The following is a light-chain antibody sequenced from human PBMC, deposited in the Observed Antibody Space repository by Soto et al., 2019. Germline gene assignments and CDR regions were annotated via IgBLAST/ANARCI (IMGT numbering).Light chain of an antibody. CDR2: KAS. J-gene: IGKJ2*01. Sequence: DIQMTQSPSTLSASVGDSVTITCRASQSVNIWVAWYQQKPGTAPKLLIYKASSLESRVPRRFSGSGSAREFTITISRRQPDDFATYSCRHYNSHPYTFGKGTKLKIK. V-gene: IGKV1-5*03. CDR1: QSVNIW. CDR3: RHYNSHPYT.